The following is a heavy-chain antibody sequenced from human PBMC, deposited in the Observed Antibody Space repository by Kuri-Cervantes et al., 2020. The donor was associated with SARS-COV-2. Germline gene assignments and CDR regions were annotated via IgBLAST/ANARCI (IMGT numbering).Heavy chain of an antibody. CDR3: AKTIRGSGSYWGFDY. V-gene: IGHV3-43*02. CDR2: ISVVGGST. D-gene: IGHD3-10*01. CDR1: GFTFDDYA. Sequence: GASLKISCAASGFTFDDYAMHWVRQAPGKGLEWVSLISVVGGSTYYADSVKGRFTISRDNSKNSLYLQMNSLRTEDTALYYCAKTIRGSGSYWGFDYWGQGTLVTVSS. J-gene: IGHJ4*02.